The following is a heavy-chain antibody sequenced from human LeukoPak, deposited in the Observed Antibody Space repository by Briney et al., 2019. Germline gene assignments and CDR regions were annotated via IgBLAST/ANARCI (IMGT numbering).Heavy chain of an antibody. D-gene: IGHD2-2*01. CDR3: ARESGSRSYYYYMDV. J-gene: IGHJ6*03. CDR2: ISGSGGST. Sequence: GGSLRLSCVASGFTFSNYAMSWVRQAPGKGLEWVSAISGSGGSTYYADSVKGRFTISRDNSKNTLYLQMNSLRAEDTAVYYCARESGSRSYYYYMDVWGKGTTVTVSS. CDR1: GFTFSNYA. V-gene: IGHV3-23*01.